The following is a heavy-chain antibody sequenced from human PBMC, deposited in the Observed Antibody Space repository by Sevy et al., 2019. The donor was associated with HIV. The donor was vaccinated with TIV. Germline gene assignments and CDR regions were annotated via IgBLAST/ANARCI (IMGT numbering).Heavy chain of an antibody. D-gene: IGHD3-22*01. V-gene: IGHV3-23*01. CDR3: ARKYDSSGYFDY. CDR1: GFTFSSYA. CDR2: ISGSGGSGDKT. Sequence: GGSLRLSCAASGFTFSSYAMNWVRQAPGKGLEWVSGISGSGGSGDKTNYADSVKGRFTISRDDSKNSLYLQLTSLRAEETAIYYGARKYDSSGYFDYWGQGTLVTVSS. J-gene: IGHJ4*02.